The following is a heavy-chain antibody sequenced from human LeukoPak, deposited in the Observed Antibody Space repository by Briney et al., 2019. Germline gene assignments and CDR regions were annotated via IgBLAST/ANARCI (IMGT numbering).Heavy chain of an antibody. CDR3: ASDLTGTNRFDP. V-gene: IGHV1-69*05. CDR2: IIPILGTA. Sequence: ASVKVSCKASGGTFSSYAISWVRQAPGQGLECMGGIIPILGTANYAQKFQGRVTITTDESTSTAYMELSSLRSEDTAVYYCASDLTGTNRFDPWGQGTLVTVSS. J-gene: IGHJ5*02. CDR1: GGTFSSYA. D-gene: IGHD1-7*01.